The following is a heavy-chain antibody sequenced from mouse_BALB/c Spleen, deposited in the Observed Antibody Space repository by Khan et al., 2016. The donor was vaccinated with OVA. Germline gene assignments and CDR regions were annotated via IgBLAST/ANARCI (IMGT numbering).Heavy chain of an antibody. V-gene: IGHV2-3*01. CDR2: IWGDGST. Sequence: QVQLKQSGPGLVAPSQSLSITCTVSGFSLTTYGVNWIRQPPGKGLEWLGVIWGDGSTNYHSALISRLTISKDNSKSQVFLKLNSLQTDDTATYYWAKWGDGSTYAMDYWGQGTSVTVSS. CDR3: AKWGDGSTYAMDY. CDR1: GFSLTTYG. D-gene: IGHD2-3*01. J-gene: IGHJ4*01.